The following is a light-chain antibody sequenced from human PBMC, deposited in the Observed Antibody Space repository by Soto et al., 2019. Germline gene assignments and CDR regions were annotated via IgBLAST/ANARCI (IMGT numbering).Light chain of an antibody. J-gene: IGLJ2*01. Sequence: QSVLTQPASVSGSPGQSITISCTGTSSDVGGYDYVSWYQHHPGKVPKLIIYEVSKRPSGASHRFSGSKSGNTASLTISGLQTEDEADYYCSSYTTTSALVFGGGTKLTVL. V-gene: IGLV2-14*01. CDR2: EVS. CDR3: SSYTTTSALV. CDR1: SSDVGGYDY.